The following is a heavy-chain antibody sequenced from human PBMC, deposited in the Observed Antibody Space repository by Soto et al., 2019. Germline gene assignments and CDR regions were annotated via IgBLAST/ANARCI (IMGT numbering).Heavy chain of an antibody. CDR2: VYTTGST. CDR3: ARDFNFIFDAFADMRWNFDP. Sequence: SETLSLTCTVTGGSINTYYWSWIRQSAGKGLEWIGRVYTTGSTNYNPSLKSRVTISVDTSRNQFSLSLRSVTAAGTAVYYCARDFNFIFDAFADMRWNFDPWGQGNLVTVSS. V-gene: IGHV4-4*07. CDR1: GGSINTYY. J-gene: IGHJ5*02. D-gene: IGHD3-3*02.